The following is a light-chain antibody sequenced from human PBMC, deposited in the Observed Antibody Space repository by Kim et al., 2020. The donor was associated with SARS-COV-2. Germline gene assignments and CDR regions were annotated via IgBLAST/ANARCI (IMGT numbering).Light chain of an antibody. CDR1: VLAKKY. J-gene: IGLJ2*01. Sequence: SYELTQPSPVSVSPGQTARITCSGDVLAKKYARWFQQKPGQAPVLVIYKDSERPSGIPERFSGSSSGTTVTLTISGAQVEDEADYYCYSAADNNLVFGGGNQRTVL. CDR2: KDS. V-gene: IGLV3-27*01. CDR3: YSAADNNLV.